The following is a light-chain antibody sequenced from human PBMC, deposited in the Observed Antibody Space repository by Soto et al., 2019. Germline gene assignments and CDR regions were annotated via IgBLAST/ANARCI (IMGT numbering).Light chain of an antibody. Sequence: QSVLTQPASVSGSPGQSITISCTGTSSDVGGYNYVSWYQQHPGKAPKLMIYDVSNRPSGVSNRFSGSKSGNTASLTISGLQAEGGADYYRSSYTSSSTLVFGGGTKLTVL. V-gene: IGLV2-14*01. J-gene: IGLJ2*01. CDR1: SSDVGGYNY. CDR3: SSYTSSSTLV. CDR2: DVS.